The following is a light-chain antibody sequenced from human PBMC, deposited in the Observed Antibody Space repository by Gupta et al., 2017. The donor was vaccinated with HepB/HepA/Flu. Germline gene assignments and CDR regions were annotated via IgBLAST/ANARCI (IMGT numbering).Light chain of an antibody. CDR1: HSVSSN. CDR3: QQDNDWPIA. Sequence: GERVTLSCRASHSVSSNVAWYQKKRSQAPTLLIYDTSSRATGVPARFSASGSGTEFTLTISSLQSEDFAVYYCQQDNDWPIAFGQGTRLEIK. V-gene: IGKV3-15*01. J-gene: IGKJ5*01. CDR2: DTS.